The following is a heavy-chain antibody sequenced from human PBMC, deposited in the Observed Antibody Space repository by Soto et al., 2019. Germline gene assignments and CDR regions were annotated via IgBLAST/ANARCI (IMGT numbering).Heavy chain of an antibody. CDR3: ARTYYYDSTGYYRTFDY. V-gene: IGHV3-23*01. Sequence: GGSLRLSCAASGLTFSSYAMSWVRLAPGKGLEWVSVAGPSGSSTYYADSVKGRFTISRDNSKNTLYLQMNSLRAADTALYFCARTYYYDSTGYYRTFDYWGQGTLVTVSS. CDR2: AGPSGSST. CDR1: GLTFSSYA. J-gene: IGHJ4*02. D-gene: IGHD3-22*01.